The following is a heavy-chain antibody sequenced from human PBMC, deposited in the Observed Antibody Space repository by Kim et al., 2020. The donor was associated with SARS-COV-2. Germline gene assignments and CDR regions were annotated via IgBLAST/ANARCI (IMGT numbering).Heavy chain of an antibody. Sequence: GRFTISRDNAKNSLYLQMNSLRAEDTAVYYCARDRDVGYDVWSPTPNWFDPWGQGTLVTVSS. D-gene: IGHD3-3*01. CDR3: ARDRDVGYDVWSPTPNWFDP. V-gene: IGHV3-11*06. J-gene: IGHJ5*02.